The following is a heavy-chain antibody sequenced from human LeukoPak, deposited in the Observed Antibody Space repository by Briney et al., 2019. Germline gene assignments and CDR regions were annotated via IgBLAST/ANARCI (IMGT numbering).Heavy chain of an antibody. CDR2: IKQDGSEK. CDR3: ARVYSDIYYYYYYMDV. Sequence: GGSLRLSCAASGFTFSSYWMSWVRQAPGKGLEWVANIKQDGSEKYYVDSVKGRFTISRDNAKNSLYLQMNSLRAEDTAVYYCARVYSDIYYYYYYMDVWGKGTTVTISS. CDR1: GFTFSSYW. V-gene: IGHV3-7*01. D-gene: IGHD4-17*01. J-gene: IGHJ6*03.